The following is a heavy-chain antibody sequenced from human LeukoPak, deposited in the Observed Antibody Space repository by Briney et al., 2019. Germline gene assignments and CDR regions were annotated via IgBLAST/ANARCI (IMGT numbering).Heavy chain of an antibody. J-gene: IGHJ3*02. CDR3: ARDTTIVGAGAFDI. CDR1: GGSISSGGYY. D-gene: IGHD1-26*01. Sequence: SQTLSLTCTVSGGSISSGGYYWSWIRQPPGKGLEWIGYIYHSGSTYYNPSLKSRVTISVDRSKNQFSLKLSSVTAADTAVYYCARDTTIVGAGAFDIWGQGTMVTVSS. CDR2: IYHSGST. V-gene: IGHV4-30-2*01.